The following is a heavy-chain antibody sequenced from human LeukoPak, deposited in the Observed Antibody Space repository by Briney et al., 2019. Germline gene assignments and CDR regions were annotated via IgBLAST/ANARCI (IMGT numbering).Heavy chain of an antibody. Sequence: SGTLSLTCAVSGGSISSSNWWRWVRQPPGKGLEWIGEIYHSGSTNYNPSLKSRVTISVDTSKNQFSLKLSSVTAADTAVYYCARAWGSGSYYPFDYWGQGTLVTVSS. D-gene: IGHD1-26*01. CDR2: IYHSGST. CDR3: ARAWGSGSYYPFDY. V-gene: IGHV4-4*02. CDR1: GGSISSSNW. J-gene: IGHJ4*02.